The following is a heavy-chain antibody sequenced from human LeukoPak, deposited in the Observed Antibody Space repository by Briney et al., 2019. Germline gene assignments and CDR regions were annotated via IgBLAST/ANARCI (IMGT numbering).Heavy chain of an antibody. CDR1: EYTFIGYY. V-gene: IGHV1-2*02. J-gene: IGHJ5*02. D-gene: IGHD1-20*01. Sequence: ASVKFSCKASEYTFIGYYIHWVRQAPGQGLEWMGWINPNGGGTNYAQKFQGRVTMTRDTSITTAYMELTRLKSDDTGIYYCARDITDNWFDPWGQGTLVTVSS. CDR3: ARDITDNWFDP. CDR2: INPNGGGT.